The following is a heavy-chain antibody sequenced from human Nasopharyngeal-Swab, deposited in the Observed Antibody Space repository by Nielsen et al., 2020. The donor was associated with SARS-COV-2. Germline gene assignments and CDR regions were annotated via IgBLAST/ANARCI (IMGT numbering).Heavy chain of an antibody. J-gene: IGHJ5*02. CDR1: GFNFGSFA. CDR2: ISGTAAFT. V-gene: IGHV3-23*01. D-gene: IGHD3-22*01. Sequence: GGSLRLSCAASGFNFGSFAMSWVRQSPGRGLEWVSGISGTAAFTYYVDSVKGRFTISRDNSKNTLYLQMNSLRAEDTATYCCAKDPTYSSPPGYFDPWGQGTLVTVSS. CDR3: AKDPTYSSPPGYFDP.